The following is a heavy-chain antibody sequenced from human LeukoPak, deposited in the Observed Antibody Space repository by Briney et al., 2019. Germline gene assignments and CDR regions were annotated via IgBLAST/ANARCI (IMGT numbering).Heavy chain of an antibody. D-gene: IGHD4-11*01. CDR1: GYTFTGYY. Sequence: APVKVSCKASGYTFTGYYMHWVRQAPGQGLERMGWINPNSGSTNYAQKFQGRVTMTRDTSISTAYMELSRLRSDDTAVYYCARRYDYSNYVDYWGQGTLVTFSS. CDR3: ARRYDYSNYVDY. V-gene: IGHV1-2*02. CDR2: INPNSGST. J-gene: IGHJ4*02.